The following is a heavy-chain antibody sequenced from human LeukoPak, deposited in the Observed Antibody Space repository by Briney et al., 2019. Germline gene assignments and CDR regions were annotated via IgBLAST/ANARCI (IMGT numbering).Heavy chain of an antibody. CDR2: VSRSSTTI. CDR1: GFTFSAYS. CDR3: ARGGEGITAVGGLYYYMDV. V-gene: IGHV3-48*04. J-gene: IGHJ6*03. Sequence: PGGSLRLSCAASGFTFSAYSMNWVRQAPGKGLEWVSYVSRSSTTIHYADSVKGRFTISRDNAKDSLYLQMNGLRAEDTAVYYCARGGEGITAVGGLYYYMDVWGKGTTVTVSS. D-gene: IGHD6-13*01.